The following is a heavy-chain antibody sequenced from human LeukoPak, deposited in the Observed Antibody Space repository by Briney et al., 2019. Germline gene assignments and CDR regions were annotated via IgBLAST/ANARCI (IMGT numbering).Heavy chain of an antibody. CDR2: ISGDGGST. J-gene: IGHJ5*02. V-gene: IGHV3-43*02. D-gene: IGHD1-26*01. CDR3: VRESERSGWFDH. CDR1: GLITDDYA. Sequence: HTGGSLRLSCAAPGLITDDYAIHWVRQAPGKGLEWVSLISGDGGSTFYADSVGGRFTISRDNSKNSLSLQMSSLRSEDTALYFCVRESERSGWFDHWGQGTLVTVSS.